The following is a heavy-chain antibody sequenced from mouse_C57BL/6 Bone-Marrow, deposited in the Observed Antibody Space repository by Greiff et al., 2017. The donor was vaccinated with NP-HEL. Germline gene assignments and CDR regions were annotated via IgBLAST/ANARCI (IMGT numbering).Heavy chain of an antibody. Sequence: VKLMESGAELVKPGASVKISCKASGYAFSSYWMNWVKQRPGKGLEWSGQIYLGDGDTNYNGKFKGKATLTADESSSTAYMLLSSLTSEDSAVYFCAKKSSKKAWFAYWGQGTLVTVSA. J-gene: IGHJ3*01. CDR3: AKKSSKKAWFAY. CDR2: IYLGDGDT. D-gene: IGHD1-3*01. V-gene: IGHV1-80*01. CDR1: GYAFSSYW.